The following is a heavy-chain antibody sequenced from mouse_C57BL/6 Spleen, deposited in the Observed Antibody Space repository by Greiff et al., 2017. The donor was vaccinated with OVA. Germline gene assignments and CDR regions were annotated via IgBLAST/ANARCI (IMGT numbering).Heavy chain of an antibody. Sequence: VQLQQSGAELVKPGASVKISCKASGYAFSSYWMNWVKQRPGKGLEWIGQIYPGDGDTNYNGKFKGKATLTADKSSSTAYMQLSSLTSEDSAVYFCARGGGYGSSFLAYWGQGTLVTVSA. D-gene: IGHD1-1*01. V-gene: IGHV1-80*01. CDR2: IYPGDGDT. CDR1: GYAFSSYW. CDR3: ARGGGYGSSFLAY. J-gene: IGHJ3*01.